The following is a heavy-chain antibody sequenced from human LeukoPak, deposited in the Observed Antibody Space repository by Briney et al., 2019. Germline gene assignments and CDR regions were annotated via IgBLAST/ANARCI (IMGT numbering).Heavy chain of an antibody. CDR3: AKDPLWGTYAEA. Sequence: GGALRVSCVAPGFTFSNFAMNWVRQSPGKRLEWISTITGSANNAYYSDSVKGRFTISRDNSKNTLYLQMNSLTVHDTAVYFCAKDPLWGTYAEAWGQGTLVTVSS. CDR2: ITGSANNA. J-gene: IGHJ5*02. D-gene: IGHD2-8*01. CDR1: GFTFSNFA. V-gene: IGHV3-23*01.